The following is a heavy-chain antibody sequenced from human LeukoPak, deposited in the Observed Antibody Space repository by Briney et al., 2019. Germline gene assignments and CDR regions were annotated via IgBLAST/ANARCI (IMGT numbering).Heavy chain of an antibody. CDR1: GYTFTGYY. D-gene: IGHD1-26*01. Sequence: GASVKVSCKASGYTFTGYYMHWVRQAPGQGIEWMGRINPNSGGTNYAQKFQGRVTMTRDTSISTAYMELSRLRSDDTAVYYCARDTGAPDYYMDVWGKGTTVTVSS. CDR2: INPNSGGT. CDR3: ARDTGAPDYYMDV. J-gene: IGHJ6*03. V-gene: IGHV1-2*06.